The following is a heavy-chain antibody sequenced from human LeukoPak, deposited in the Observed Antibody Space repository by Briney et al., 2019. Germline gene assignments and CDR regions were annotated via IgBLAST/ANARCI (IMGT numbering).Heavy chain of an antibody. J-gene: IGHJ3*01. V-gene: IGHV3-33*01. CDR1: GFTFSSFG. D-gene: IGHD3-10*01. Sequence: GGSLRRSCAASGFTFSSFGMHWVPQAPGKGLEWVAVIWYDGSKKYYAESVKGRFTISRDNYKNTLYLQMNSLRAEDTAVYYCARVDGSGSYYPDYWGQGTMVTVSS. CDR2: IWYDGSKK. CDR3: ARVDGSGSYYPDY.